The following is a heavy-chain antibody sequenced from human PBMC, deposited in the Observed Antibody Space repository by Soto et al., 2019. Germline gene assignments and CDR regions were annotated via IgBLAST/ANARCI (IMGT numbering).Heavy chain of an antibody. D-gene: IGHD3-9*01. Sequence: GGSLRLSCAASGFTFSSYAMSWVRQAPGKGLEWVSAISGSGGSTYYADSVKGRFTISRDNSKNTLYLQMNSLRAEDTAVYYCAKAYFDYDILTGYYKIFDYWGQGTLVTVSS. J-gene: IGHJ4*02. V-gene: IGHV3-23*01. CDR3: AKAYFDYDILTGYYKIFDY. CDR1: GFTFSSYA. CDR2: ISGSGGST.